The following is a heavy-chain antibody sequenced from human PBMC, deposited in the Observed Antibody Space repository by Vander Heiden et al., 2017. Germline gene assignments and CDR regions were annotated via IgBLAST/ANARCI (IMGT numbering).Heavy chain of an antibody. J-gene: IGHJ3*02. CDR3: TTERDPRAFDI. CDR2: IKSKIDGGTI. V-gene: IGHV3-15*01. Sequence: EVQLVESGGDLVKPGGSPRPSCAASEFTFSNAWMSWVRQAPGKGLEWVGRIKSKIDGGTIDYAAPVKGRFTISRDDSKNMLYVQMNSLKTEDTAIYYCTTERDPRAFDIWGQGTMVTVSS. CDR1: EFTFSNAW.